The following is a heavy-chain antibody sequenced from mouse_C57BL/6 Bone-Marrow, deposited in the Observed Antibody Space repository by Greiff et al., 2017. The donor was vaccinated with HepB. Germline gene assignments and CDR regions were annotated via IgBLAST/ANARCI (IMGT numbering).Heavy chain of an antibody. CDR3: TIYYDYDNY. Sequence: EVQVVESGGGLVQPGGSMKLSCVASGFTFSNYWMNWVRQSPEKGLEWVAQIRLKSDNYATHYAESVKGRFTISRDDSKSSVYLQMNNLRAEDTGIYYCTIYYDYDNYWGQGTTLTVSS. J-gene: IGHJ2*01. CDR2: IRLKSDNYAT. D-gene: IGHD2-4*01. V-gene: IGHV6-3*01. CDR1: GFTFSNYW.